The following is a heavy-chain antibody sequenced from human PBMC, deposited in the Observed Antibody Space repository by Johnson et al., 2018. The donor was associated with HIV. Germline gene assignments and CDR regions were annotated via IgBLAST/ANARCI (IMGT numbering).Heavy chain of an antibody. CDR3: AKDSLLGYCSGGSCYDDDAFDI. CDR2: IRYDGSNK. J-gene: IGHJ3*02. Sequence: QVKLVESGGGVVQPGGSLRLSCAASGFTFSSYGMHWVRQAPGKGLEWVAFIRYDGSNKYYADSVKGRFTISRDNSKNTLYLQMNSLRAEDTAVYYCAKDSLLGYCSGGSCYDDDAFDIWGQGTMVTVSS. CDR1: GFTFSSYG. V-gene: IGHV3-30*02. D-gene: IGHD2-15*01.